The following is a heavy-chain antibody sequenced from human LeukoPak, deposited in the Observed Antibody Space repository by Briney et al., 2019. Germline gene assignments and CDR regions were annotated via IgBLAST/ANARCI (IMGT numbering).Heavy chain of an antibody. CDR3: AISMVRGAPDAFDI. Sequence: ASVKVSCKASGYTFTSYAMHWVRQAPGQRLEWMGWINAGNGNTKYSQKFQGRVTITRDTSASIAYMELSSLRSEDTAVYYCAISMVRGAPDAFDIWGQGTMVTVSS. J-gene: IGHJ3*02. CDR1: GYTFTSYA. V-gene: IGHV1-3*01. D-gene: IGHD3-10*01. CDR2: INAGNGNT.